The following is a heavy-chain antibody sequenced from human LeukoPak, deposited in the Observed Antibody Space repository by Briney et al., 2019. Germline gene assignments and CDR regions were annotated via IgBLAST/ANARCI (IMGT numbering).Heavy chain of an antibody. V-gene: IGHV1-69*02. J-gene: IGHJ5*02. CDR2: IIPILGIA. CDR3: ARGQWRAAAGTRPDNWFDP. D-gene: IGHD6-13*01. Sequence: GASVKVSCKASGGTFSSYTISWVRQAPGQGLEWMGRIIPILGIANYAQKFQGRVTITADKSTSTAYMELSSLRSEDMAVYYCARGQWRAAAGTRPDNWFDPWGQGTLVTVSS. CDR1: GGTFSSYT.